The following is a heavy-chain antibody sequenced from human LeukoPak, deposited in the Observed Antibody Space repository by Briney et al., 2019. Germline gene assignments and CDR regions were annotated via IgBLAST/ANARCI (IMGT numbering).Heavy chain of an antibody. CDR3: ARHAHDAFDI. V-gene: IGHV4-39*01. J-gene: IGHJ3*02. CDR1: GVPISGDDYG. Sequence: SETVSLTCSVWGVPISGDDYGGGGLRQPPGRGVEWIGPIFYSGTTYYNPSLKSRVTISVETSKNQFSLKLISVTAADTAVYYCARHAHDAFDIWGQGTMVTVSS. CDR2: IFYSGTT.